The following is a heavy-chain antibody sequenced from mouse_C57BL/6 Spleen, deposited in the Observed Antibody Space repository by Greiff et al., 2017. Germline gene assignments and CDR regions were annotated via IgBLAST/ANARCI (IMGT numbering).Heavy chain of an antibody. J-gene: IGHJ2*01. CDR2: IYPGDGDT. CDR3: ARMDYYGSLDY. V-gene: IGHV1-80*01. Sequence: VQLQQSGAELVKPGASVKISCKASGYAFSSYWMNWVKQRPGQGLEWIGQIYPGDGDTNYNGKFKGKATLTADKSSSTAYMQLSSLTSEDSAVYFCARMDYYGSLDYWGQGTTLTVSS. D-gene: IGHD1-1*01. CDR1: GYAFSSYW.